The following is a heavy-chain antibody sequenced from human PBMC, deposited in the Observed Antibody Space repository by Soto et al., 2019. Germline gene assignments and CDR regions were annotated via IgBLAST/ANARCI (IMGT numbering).Heavy chain of an antibody. CDR1: GCTFSSYA. CDR3: ARGDYGDYDY. J-gene: IGHJ4*02. Sequence: GASVKVSCKASGCTFSSYAISCVRQAPGQGLEWMGGIIPIFGTANYAQKFQGRVTITADESTSTAYMELSSLRSEDTAVYYCARGDYGDYDYWGQGTLVTVSS. V-gene: IGHV1-69*13. CDR2: IIPIFGTA. D-gene: IGHD4-17*01.